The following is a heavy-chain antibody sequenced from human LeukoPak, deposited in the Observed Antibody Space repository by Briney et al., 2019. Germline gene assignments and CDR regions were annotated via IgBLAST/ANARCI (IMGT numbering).Heavy chain of an antibody. Sequence: NPSETLSLTCAVYGGSFSGYYWSWIRQPPGKGLDWIGEINHSGSTNYNPSLKSRVTISVDTSKNQFSLKLSSVTAADTAVYYCARGRGYCSSTSCYKYYYYMDVWGKGTTVTVSS. CDR3: ARGRGYCSSTSCYKYYYYMDV. CDR1: GGSFSGYY. D-gene: IGHD2-2*02. V-gene: IGHV4-34*01. J-gene: IGHJ6*03. CDR2: INHSGST.